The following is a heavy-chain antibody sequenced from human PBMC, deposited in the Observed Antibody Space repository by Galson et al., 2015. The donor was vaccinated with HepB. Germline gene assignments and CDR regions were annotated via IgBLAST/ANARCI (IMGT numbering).Heavy chain of an antibody. J-gene: IGHJ3*01. Sequence: SLRLSCAASGFTFSNYAMSWVRQAPGKGLEWISSISGSAYSTYYADSVKGRFFISRDNSKNTLYLHMNSLRAEDTALYYCAKSTASNGPSDAFDVWGQGTMVTVSS. V-gene: IGHV3-23*01. D-gene: IGHD2-21*02. CDR3: AKSTASNGPSDAFDV. CDR1: GFTFSNYA. CDR2: ISGSAYST.